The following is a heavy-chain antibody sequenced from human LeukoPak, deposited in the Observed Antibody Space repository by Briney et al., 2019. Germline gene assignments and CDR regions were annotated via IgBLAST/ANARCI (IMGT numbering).Heavy chain of an antibody. J-gene: IGHJ5*02. D-gene: IGHD3-9*01. CDR2: IYSSGST. CDR1: GVSISSGSNY. CDR3: ARDYDVLTAYPPTQLFDP. Sequence: PSETLSLTCSVSGVSISSGSNYWGWIRQPPGETLEWIGSIYSSGSTYYNPSLKSRVIILIDTAKNHFSLNLSSVTAADTAVYYCARDYDVLTAYPPTQLFDPWGQGTLVTVSS. V-gene: IGHV4-39*07.